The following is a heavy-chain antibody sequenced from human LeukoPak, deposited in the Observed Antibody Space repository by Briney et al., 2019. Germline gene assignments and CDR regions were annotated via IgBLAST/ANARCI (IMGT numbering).Heavy chain of an antibody. CDR3: ALDLSSTSY. CDR1: GGSFSGYY. V-gene: IGHV4-34*01. D-gene: IGHD2-2*01. CDR2: INHSGST. J-gene: IGHJ4*02. Sequence: SETLSLTCAVYGGSFSGYYWSWIRQPPGKGLEWIGEINHSGSTNYNPSLKSRVTISVDTSKNQFSLKLSSVTAAGTAVYYCALDLSSTSYWGQGTLVTVSS.